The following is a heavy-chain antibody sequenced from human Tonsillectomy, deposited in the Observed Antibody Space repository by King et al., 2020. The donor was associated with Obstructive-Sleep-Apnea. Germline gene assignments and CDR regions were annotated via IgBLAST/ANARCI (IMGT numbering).Heavy chain of an antibody. CDR1: GGSISSYY. D-gene: IGHD5-18*01. CDR3: AISVDTAMVFDY. V-gene: IGHV4-59*08. CDR2: VYYSGST. Sequence: QLQESGPGLVKPSETLSLTCTVSGGSISSYYCSWIRQPPGKGLEWIGYVYYSGSTNYNPSLKSRVTISVDTSKKQFSLKLSSVTAADTAVYYCAISVDTAMVFDYWGQGTLVTVSS. J-gene: IGHJ4*02.